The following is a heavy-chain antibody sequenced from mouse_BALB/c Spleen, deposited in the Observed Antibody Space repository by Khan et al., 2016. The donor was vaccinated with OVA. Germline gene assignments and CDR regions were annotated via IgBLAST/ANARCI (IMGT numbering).Heavy chain of an antibody. Sequence: QIQLVQSGPEVKKPGETVKLSCKASGYSFTNYGMNWVRQAPGKGLKWMGWINTYTGEPTYADDFKGRFAFSLETSASTAYLQINNLKNEDTATYFVASGGYWYFDVWGAGTTVTVSS. CDR3: ASGGYWYFDV. D-gene: IGHD1-1*02. CDR1: GYSFTNYG. CDR2: INTYTGEP. J-gene: IGHJ1*01. V-gene: IGHV9-3-1*01.